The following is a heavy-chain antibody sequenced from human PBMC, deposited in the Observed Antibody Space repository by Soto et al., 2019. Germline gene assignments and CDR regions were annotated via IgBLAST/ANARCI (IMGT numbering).Heavy chain of an antibody. CDR2: ISGSGGST. CDR1: GFTFSSYA. V-gene: IGHV3-23*01. J-gene: IGHJ4*02. Sequence: PGGSLRLSCAASGFTFSSYAMSWVRQAPGKGLEWVSAISGSGGSTYYADSVKGRFTISRDNSKNTLYLQMNSLRAEDTAVYYCAKGHVVATITPRPFDYWGQGTLVTVSS. CDR3: AKGHVVATITPRPFDY. D-gene: IGHD5-12*01.